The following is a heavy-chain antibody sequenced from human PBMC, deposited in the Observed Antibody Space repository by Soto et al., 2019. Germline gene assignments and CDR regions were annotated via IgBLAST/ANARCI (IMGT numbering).Heavy chain of an antibody. V-gene: IGHV1-2*02. D-gene: IGHD4-4*01. J-gene: IGHJ5*02. CDR2: INPNSGGT. CDR3: ARAFGHYSNWFDP. Sequence: ASVKVSCKASGYTFTGYYMHWVRQAPGQGLEWMGWINPNSGGTNYAQKFQGRVTTTRDTSISTAYMELSRLRSDDTAVYYCARAFGHYSNWFDPWGPGTLVTVSS. CDR1: GYTFTGYY.